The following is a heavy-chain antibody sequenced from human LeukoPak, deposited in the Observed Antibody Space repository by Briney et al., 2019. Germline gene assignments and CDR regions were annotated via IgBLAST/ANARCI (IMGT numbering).Heavy chain of an antibody. CDR3: AKELDTMFFDY. D-gene: IGHD3-10*02. CDR2: AGWAGGTT. Sequence: GGSLRLSCATSGFNFHRYTIHWVRQAPGKGLEWVSLAGWAGGTTYYSDSVRGRFTISRDSGRNSVYLQMNSLTTDDTASYFCAKELDTMFFDYWGQGALVTVSS. V-gene: IGHV3-43*01. J-gene: IGHJ4*02. CDR1: GFNFHRYT.